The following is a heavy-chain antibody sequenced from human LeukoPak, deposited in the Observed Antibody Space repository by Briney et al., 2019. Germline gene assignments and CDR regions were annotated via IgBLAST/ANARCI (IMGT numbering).Heavy chain of an antibody. CDR3: ARDRSEGAGPFAY. D-gene: IGHD1-26*01. V-gene: IGHV3-30-3*01. J-gene: IGHJ4*02. CDR1: GFTFSSYA. CDR2: ISYDGGNK. Sequence: GGSLRLSCAASGFTFSSYAMHWVRQAPGKGLEWVAVISYDGGNKYYADSVKGRFTISRDNSKNTLYLQMNSLRAEETAVYYCARDRSEGAGPFAYWGQGTLVTVSS.